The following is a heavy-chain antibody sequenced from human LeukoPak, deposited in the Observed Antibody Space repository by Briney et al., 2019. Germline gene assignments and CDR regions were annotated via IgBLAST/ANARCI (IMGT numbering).Heavy chain of an antibody. CDR1: GFTFSSYE. Sequence: PGGSLRLSWAASGFTFSSYEMNWVRQAPGKGLEWVSDMSSRGSIIYYADSVKGRLTICRDNAKNSLYLQMNSLRAEETAVYYCARVYHYDSSGYYSYYFDYWGQGTLVTVSS. D-gene: IGHD3-22*01. CDR3: ARVYHYDSSGYYSYYFDY. J-gene: IGHJ4*02. V-gene: IGHV3-48*03. CDR2: MSSRGSII.